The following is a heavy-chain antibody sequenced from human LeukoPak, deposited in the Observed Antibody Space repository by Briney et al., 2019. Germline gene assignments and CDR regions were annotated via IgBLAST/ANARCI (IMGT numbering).Heavy chain of an antibody. J-gene: IGHJ5*02. CDR1: GYTFTAYY. CDR3: GRGNKSFDP. V-gene: IGHV1-2*02. CDR2: INPNTGDA. Sequence: ASVKVSCKASGYTFTAYYVHWVRQAPGQGLEWIGWINPNTGDANYAPKFQGRVTMIKDTSTNSAYMELNKLTSDDTAVYYCGRGNKSFDPWGQGTLVTVSS.